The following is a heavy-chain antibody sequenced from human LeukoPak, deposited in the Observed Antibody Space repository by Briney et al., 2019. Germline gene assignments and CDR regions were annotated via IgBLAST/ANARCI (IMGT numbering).Heavy chain of an antibody. Sequence: PGRSLRLSCAASGFTFDDYAMHWVRQAPGKGLEWVSGISWNSGSIGYADSVKGRFTISRDNAKNSLYLQMNSLRAEDTALYYXXXDSGAIVGATGFDYWGQGTLVTVSS. J-gene: IGHJ4*02. CDR3: XXDSGAIVGATGFDY. D-gene: IGHD1-26*01. CDR2: ISWNSGSI. CDR1: GFTFDDYA. V-gene: IGHV3-9*01.